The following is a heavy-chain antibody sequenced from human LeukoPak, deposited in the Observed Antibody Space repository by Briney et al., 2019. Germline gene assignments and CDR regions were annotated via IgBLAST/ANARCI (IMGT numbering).Heavy chain of an antibody. V-gene: IGHV4-39*07. Sequence: SETLSLTCTASGGSISSSSYYWGWIRQPPGKGLEWIGSIYYSGSTYYNPSLKSRVTISVDTSKNQFSLKLSSVTAADTAVYYCASYDFWSGYPPDYWGQGTLVTVSS. CDR2: IYYSGST. CDR1: GGSISSSSYY. J-gene: IGHJ4*02. CDR3: ASYDFWSGYPPDY. D-gene: IGHD3-3*01.